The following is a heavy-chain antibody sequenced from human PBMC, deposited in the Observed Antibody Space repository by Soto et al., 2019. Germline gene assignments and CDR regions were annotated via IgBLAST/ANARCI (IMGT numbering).Heavy chain of an antibody. V-gene: IGHV3-30-3*01. CDR2: ISYDGSNK. CDR1: GFTFRSYA. Sequence: GGSLRLSCVASGFTFRSYAMHWVRQAPGKGLEWVAVISYDGSNKYYADSVKGRFTIPRDNSKNTLYLQMNSLRAEDTAVYYCARDPLWGTAMVLWYFDLWGRGTLVTVSS. D-gene: IGHD5-18*01. CDR3: ARDPLWGTAMVLWYFDL. J-gene: IGHJ2*01.